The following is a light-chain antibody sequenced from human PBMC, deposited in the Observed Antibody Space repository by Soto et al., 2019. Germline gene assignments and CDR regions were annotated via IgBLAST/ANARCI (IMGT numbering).Light chain of an antibody. CDR3: CSYAGTHTVV. Sequence: QSALTQPRSVSGSPGQSVTISCTGTSSDVGGYNYVSWYQHHPGKAPKLMIYDVGKRPSGVPDRFSGSKSGATASLTISGLQAEDEADYYCCSYAGTHTVVFGGGTKLTLL. CDR1: SSDVGGYNY. CDR2: DVG. V-gene: IGLV2-11*01. J-gene: IGLJ3*02.